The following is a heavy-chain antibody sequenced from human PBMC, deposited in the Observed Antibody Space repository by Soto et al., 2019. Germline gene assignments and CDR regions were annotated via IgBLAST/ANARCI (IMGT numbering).Heavy chain of an antibody. CDR1: GGSFSGHY. CDR3: ARDLTIGGFFDP. D-gene: IGHD3-10*01. J-gene: IGHJ5*02. Sequence: PSETLSLTCAVYGGSFSGHYWSWIRQPPGKGLEWIGEINHSGTSNSNPSLKSRVTLSVDTSKNQFSLKLSSVTAADTAVYYCARDLTIGGFFDPWGQGTLVTVSS. V-gene: IGHV4-34*01. CDR2: INHSGTS.